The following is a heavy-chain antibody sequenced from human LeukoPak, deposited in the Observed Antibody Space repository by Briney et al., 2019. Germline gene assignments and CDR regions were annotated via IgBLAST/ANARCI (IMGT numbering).Heavy chain of an antibody. CDR2: SSGSGGST. V-gene: IGHV3-23*01. J-gene: IGHJ5*02. CDR3: ARGNGYISGRVDYNWFDP. Sequence: GGSLRLSCTVSGFTFNNYAMTWVRQAPGKGLEWVSASSGSGGSTYYADSVKGRFTISRDNSRNTLYLQMNSLKAEDTAVYFCARGNGYISGRVDYNWFDPWGQGTLVTVSS. CDR1: GFTFNNYA. D-gene: IGHD5-18*01.